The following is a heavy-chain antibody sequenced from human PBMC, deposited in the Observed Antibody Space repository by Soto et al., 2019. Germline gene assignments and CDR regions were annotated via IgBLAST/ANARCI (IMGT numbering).Heavy chain of an antibody. CDR2: INPSGGST. CDR1: GYTFTSYY. J-gene: IGHJ3*02. CDR3: AGETPYGGNSPAFDI. V-gene: IGHV1-46*01. D-gene: IGHD4-17*01. Sequence: RASVKVSCKASGYTFTSYYMHWVRQAPGQGLEWMGIINPSGGSTSYAQKFQGRVTMTRDTSTSTVYMELSSLRSEDTAVYYCAGETPYGGNSPAFDIWGQGTMVTVSS.